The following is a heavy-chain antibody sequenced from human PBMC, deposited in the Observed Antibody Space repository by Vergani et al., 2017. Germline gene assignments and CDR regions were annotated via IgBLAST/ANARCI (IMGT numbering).Heavy chain of an antibody. D-gene: IGHD2-2*01. CDR3: AKLACSSTSCWYYFDY. CDR1: GFTFSSYG. V-gene: IGHV3-33*06. Sequence: QVQLVESGGGVVQPGRSLRLSCAASGFTFSSYGMHWVRQAPGKGLEWVAVIWYDGSNKYYADSVKGRFTISRDNSKNTLYLQMNSLRAEDTAVYYCAKLACSSTSCWYYFDYWGQGTLVTVSS. CDR2: IWYDGSNK. J-gene: IGHJ4*02.